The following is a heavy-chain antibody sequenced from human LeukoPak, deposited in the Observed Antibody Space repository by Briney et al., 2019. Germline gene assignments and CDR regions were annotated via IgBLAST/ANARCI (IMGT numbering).Heavy chain of an antibody. Sequence: GRSLRLSCAASGFTFDDYAMHGVRQAPGKGLEWVSGISWNSGSIGYADSVKGRFTISRDNAKNSLYLQMNSLRAEDTALYYCATRTSKSWGQGTLVTVSS. CDR1: GFTFDDYA. V-gene: IGHV3-9*01. D-gene: IGHD1-14*01. CDR3: ATRTSKS. J-gene: IGHJ5*02. CDR2: ISWNSGSI.